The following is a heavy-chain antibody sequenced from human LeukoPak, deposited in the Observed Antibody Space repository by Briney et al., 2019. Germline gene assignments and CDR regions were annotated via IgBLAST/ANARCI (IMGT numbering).Heavy chain of an antibody. CDR1: GFTFSSYA. Sequence: GGSLRLSCAASGFTFSSYAMSWVRQAPGKGLEWVSAISGSGGSTYYADSVKGRFTISRDNSKNTLYLQMNSLRAEDTAVYYCAKDRDYDYVWGSFGGHDYWGQGTLVTVSS. CDR2: ISGSGGST. CDR3: AKDRDYDYVWGSFGGHDY. D-gene: IGHD3-16*01. V-gene: IGHV3-23*01. J-gene: IGHJ4*02.